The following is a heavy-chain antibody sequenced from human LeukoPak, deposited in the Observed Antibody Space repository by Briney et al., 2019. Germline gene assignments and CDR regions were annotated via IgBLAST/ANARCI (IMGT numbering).Heavy chain of an antibody. J-gene: IGHJ4*02. CDR2: IISNGGNT. CDR1: GFTFSSYA. Sequence: PGGSLRLSCAASGFTFSSYAMSWVRQAPGKGLEWVSAIISNGGNTYYADSVKGRFTISRDNSKNTLSLQMNSLRTEDTAVYYCAKKKSSSSFLFDYWGQGTLVTVSS. D-gene: IGHD6-13*01. V-gene: IGHV3-23*01. CDR3: AKKKSSSSFLFDY.